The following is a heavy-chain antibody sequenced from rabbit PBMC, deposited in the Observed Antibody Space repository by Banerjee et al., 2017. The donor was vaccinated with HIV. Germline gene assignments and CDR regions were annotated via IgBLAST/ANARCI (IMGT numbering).Heavy chain of an antibody. Sequence: EESGGGLVKPGGTLTLTCKASGFTLSSSYYMCWVRQAPGKGLEWIGCIATGDGSTYYASWAKGRFTISRTSSTTVTLQMTSLTAADTATYFCARDLAAVIGWNFGLWGPGTLVTVS. CDR3: ARDLAAVIGWNFGL. CDR2: IATGDGST. D-gene: IGHD1-1*01. V-gene: IGHV1S40*01. J-gene: IGHJ4*01. CDR1: GFTLSSSYY.